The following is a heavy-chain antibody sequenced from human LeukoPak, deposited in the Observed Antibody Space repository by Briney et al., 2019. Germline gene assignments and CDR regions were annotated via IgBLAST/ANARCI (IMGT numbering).Heavy chain of an antibody. CDR1: GGSISSSSYY. J-gene: IGHJ6*03. D-gene: IGHD2-15*01. CDR2: IYYSGNT. CDR3: ARTTEGYCRGRSCYSYYYYMDV. Sequence: PSETLSLTCTVSGGSISSSSYYWGWIRQPPGKGLEWIGSIYYSGNTYYNPSLKSRVTISVDTSKNQFSLKLSSVTAADTAVYYCARTTEGYCRGRSCYSYYYYMDVWGKGTTVTVSS. V-gene: IGHV4-39*07.